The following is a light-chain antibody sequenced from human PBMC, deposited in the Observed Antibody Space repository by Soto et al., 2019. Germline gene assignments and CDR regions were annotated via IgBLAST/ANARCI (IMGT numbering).Light chain of an antibody. CDR2: AAS. CDR3: QQTYSIPR. J-gene: IGKJ4*01. CDR1: QSISNY. Sequence: DLQMTQSPPSLSASVGDRVTITCRTSQSISNYLNWYQQKPGKAPKLLIYAASSLQSGVPSRFSGSGSGTDFTLTISALQPEDFATYYCQQTYSIPRFGGGTKVEI. V-gene: IGKV1-39*01.